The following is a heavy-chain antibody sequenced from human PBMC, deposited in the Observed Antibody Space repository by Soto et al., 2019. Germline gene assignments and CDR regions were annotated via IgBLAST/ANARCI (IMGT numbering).Heavy chain of an antibody. Sequence: SETLSLTCTVSGGSISSYYWSWIRQPPGKGLEWIGYIYYSGSTNYNPSLKSRVTISVDTSKNQFSLKLSSVTAADTAVYYCARSEYYYDSSGYYYPFDYWGQGTLVTVS. CDR3: ARSEYYYDSSGYYYPFDY. CDR2: IYYSGST. CDR1: GGSISSYY. D-gene: IGHD3-22*01. J-gene: IGHJ4*02. V-gene: IGHV4-59*01.